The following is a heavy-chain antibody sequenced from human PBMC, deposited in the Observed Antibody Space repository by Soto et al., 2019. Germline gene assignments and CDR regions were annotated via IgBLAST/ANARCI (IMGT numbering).Heavy chain of an antibody. D-gene: IGHD6-19*01. Sequence: QVQLVQSGAEVKKPGSSEKVSCKASGGTFRNFAISWVRQAPGQGLEWMGGIIPMFGTVNYAQKIQGRVTITADESTSTAYMELNSLGSEDTAVYYCARDRTYKSGHWLASYYYYALDVWGQGTTVTVSS. CDR2: IIPMFGTV. V-gene: IGHV1-69*01. CDR3: ARDRTYKSGHWLASYYYYALDV. CDR1: GGTFRNFA. J-gene: IGHJ6*02.